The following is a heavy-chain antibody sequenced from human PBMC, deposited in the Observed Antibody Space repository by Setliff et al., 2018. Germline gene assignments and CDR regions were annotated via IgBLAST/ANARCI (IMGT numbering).Heavy chain of an antibody. CDR1: GYSFTNYY. D-gene: IGHD2-2*01. CDR2: IDPKNGVT. CDR3: ARDGASWLNWFDP. V-gene: IGHV1-2*02. Sequence: ASVKVSCKTSGYSFTNYYMHWVRQVPGRGLEWMGSIDPKNGVTKYAQAFQDRVTMTRDTSITTAYMELSSLTYDDTAVYYCARDGASWLNWFDPWGQGTLVTVSS. J-gene: IGHJ5*02.